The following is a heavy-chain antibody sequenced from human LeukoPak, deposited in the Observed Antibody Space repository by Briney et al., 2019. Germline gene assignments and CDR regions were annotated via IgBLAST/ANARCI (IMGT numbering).Heavy chain of an antibody. J-gene: IGHJ4*02. Sequence: ETLSLTCTVSGGSISSSSYYWGWIRQPPGKGLVWVARINPGGSSITYADSVKGRFTISRDNAKNTLYLQMDSLRAEDTGVYYCARSNQADDYWGQGTLVTVSS. D-gene: IGHD1-14*01. CDR2: INPGGSSI. V-gene: IGHV3-74*01. CDR1: GGSISSSSYY. CDR3: ARSNQADDY.